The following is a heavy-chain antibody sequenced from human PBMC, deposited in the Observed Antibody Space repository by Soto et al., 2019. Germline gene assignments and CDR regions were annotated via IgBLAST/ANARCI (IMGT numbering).Heavy chain of an antibody. CDR3: ASGALLPGSGCPLLRY. CDR1: GYTFTSYD. D-gene: IGHD6-19*01. Sequence: QVQLVQSGAEVKKPGASVKVSCKASGYTFTSYDINWVRQATGQGLEWMGWMNHSSGNTGYAQKFQGRVTMTRNTSKSTAYMELSSLRSEDTAVYYCASGALLPGSGCPLLRYWGQGTLVTVSS. J-gene: IGHJ4*02. V-gene: IGHV1-8*01. CDR2: MNHSSGNT.